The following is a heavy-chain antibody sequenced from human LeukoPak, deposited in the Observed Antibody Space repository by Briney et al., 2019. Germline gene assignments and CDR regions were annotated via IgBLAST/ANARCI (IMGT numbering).Heavy chain of an antibody. J-gene: IGHJ3*02. CDR2: IYYSGSI. Sequence: SETLSLTCTVSGGSISRSSYYWGWIRQPPGKGLEWIASIYYSGSIYYNPSLQSRVTISLDTSKNQFSLKLSSVTAADTAVYYRARHGSSGDSETFDIWGQGTMVTVSS. V-gene: IGHV4-39*01. CDR1: GGSISRSSYY. CDR3: ARHGSSGDSETFDI. D-gene: IGHD2-15*01.